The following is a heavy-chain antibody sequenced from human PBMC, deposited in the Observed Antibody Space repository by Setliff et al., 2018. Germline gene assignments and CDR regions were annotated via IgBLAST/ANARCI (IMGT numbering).Heavy chain of an antibody. CDR2: ISSSGSYT. CDR3: ARDLAEATGYYYYMDV. Sequence: GGSLRLSCAASGFTFSDYYMSWIRQAPGKGLEWVSYISSSGSYTNYADSVKGRFTISRDNAKNSLYLQMNSLRAEDTAVYYCARDLAEATGYYYYMDVWGKGTTVTVSS. D-gene: IGHD5-12*01. CDR1: GFTFSDYY. V-gene: IGHV3-11*05. J-gene: IGHJ6*03.